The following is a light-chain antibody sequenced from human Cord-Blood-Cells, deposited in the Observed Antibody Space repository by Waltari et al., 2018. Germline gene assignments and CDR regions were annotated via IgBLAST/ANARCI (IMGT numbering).Light chain of an antibody. Sequence: QSALPQPPPASGSPGRPSPISCPGTTSDVGGFNYVSGYQQPPGKAPKLMIYEVSKRPSGVPDRFSDSKSGNTASLTVSGLQAEDEADYYCSSYAGSNRVFGGGTKLTVL. CDR2: EVS. CDR3: SSYAGSNRV. V-gene: IGLV2-8*01. J-gene: IGLJ3*02. CDR1: TSDVGGFNY.